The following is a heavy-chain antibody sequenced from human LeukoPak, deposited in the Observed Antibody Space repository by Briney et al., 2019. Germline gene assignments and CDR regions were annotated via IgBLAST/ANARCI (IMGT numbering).Heavy chain of an antibody. D-gene: IGHD3-22*01. CDR3: ARQMGGEYHYDSSGYYPDY. CDR2: ISAYNGNT. CDR1: GYTFTSYG. V-gene: IGHV1-18*01. Sequence: GASVKVSCKASGYTFTSYGISWVRQAPGQGLEWEGWISAYNGNTNYAQKLQGRVTMTTDTSTSTAYMELRSLRSDDTAVYYCARQMGGEYHYDSSGYYPDYWGQGTLVTVSS. J-gene: IGHJ4*02.